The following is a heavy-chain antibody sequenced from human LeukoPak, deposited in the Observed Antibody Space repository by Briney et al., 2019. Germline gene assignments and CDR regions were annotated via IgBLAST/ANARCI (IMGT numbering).Heavy chain of an antibody. V-gene: IGHV3-23*01. J-gene: IGHJ4*02. CDR1: GFTFSSYA. CDR3: AKGGRVAAASEVDY. D-gene: IGHD6-13*01. Sequence: GGSLRLSCAASGFTFSSYAMNWVRQAPGKGLELVSTTSGSGTTTHHADSVKGRFTISRDNSKSTLYLQMNSLRAEDTAVYYCAKGGRVAAASEVDYWGQGTLVTVSS. CDR2: TSGSGTTT.